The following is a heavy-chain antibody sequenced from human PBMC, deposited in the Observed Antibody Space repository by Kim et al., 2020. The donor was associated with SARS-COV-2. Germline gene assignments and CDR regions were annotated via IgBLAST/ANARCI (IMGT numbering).Heavy chain of an antibody. CDR2: HSGST. CDR3: SVGATTW. J-gene: IGHJ4*02. V-gene: IGHV4-34*01. D-gene: IGHD1-26*01. Sequence: HSGSTNYNPSLKSRVTISVDTSKNQFSLKLSSVTAADTAVYYCSVGATTWWGQGTLVTVSS.